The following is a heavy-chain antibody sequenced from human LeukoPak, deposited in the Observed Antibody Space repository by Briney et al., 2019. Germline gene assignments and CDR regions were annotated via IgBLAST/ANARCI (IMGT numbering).Heavy chain of an antibody. V-gene: IGHV3-23*01. CDR1: EFTFSSYS. Sequence: PGGSLRLSCAASEFTFSSYSMNWVRQAPGKGLEWVSTFKTKYHQVYYAESVRGRFTISRDNSKNTLFMQMNSLRAEDTAVYYCAKDFYDSSGSRHDYWGQGTLVTVSS. J-gene: IGHJ4*02. CDR3: AKDFYDSSGSRHDY. D-gene: IGHD3-22*01. CDR2: FKTKYHQV.